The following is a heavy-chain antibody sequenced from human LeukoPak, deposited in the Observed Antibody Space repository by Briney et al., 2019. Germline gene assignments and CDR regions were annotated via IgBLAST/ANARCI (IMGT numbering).Heavy chain of an antibody. D-gene: IGHD6-19*01. V-gene: IGHV4-39*07. J-gene: IGHJ4*02. CDR3: AGGVPNRGIAVAGYFDY. CDR2: IYYSGST. Sequence: SETLSLTCTVSGASISSSSYYWGWLRQPPGKGLEWIGSIYYSGSTYYNPSLKSRVTISVDTSKNQFSLKLSSVTAADTAVYYCAGGVPNRGIAVAGYFDYWGQGTLVTVSS. CDR1: GASISSSSYY.